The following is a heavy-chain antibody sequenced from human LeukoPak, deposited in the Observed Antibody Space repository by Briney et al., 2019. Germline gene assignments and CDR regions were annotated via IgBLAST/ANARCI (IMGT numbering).Heavy chain of an antibody. CDR3: ARNTITGYYYGMDV. D-gene: IGHD3-10*01. Sequence: GRSLRLSCAASGFTFNNYAIHWVRQAPGKGLEWVAVISYDGSNKYYADSVKGRFIISRDNSENTLYLQMNSLRAEDTAVFYCARNTITGYYYGMDVWGQGTTVTVSS. V-gene: IGHV3-30-3*01. CDR2: ISYDGSNK. J-gene: IGHJ6*02. CDR1: GFTFNNYA.